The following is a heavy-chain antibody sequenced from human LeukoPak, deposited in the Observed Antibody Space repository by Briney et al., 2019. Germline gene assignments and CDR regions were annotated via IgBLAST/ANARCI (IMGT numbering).Heavy chain of an antibody. D-gene: IGHD3-9*01. CDR1: GFTFSDYA. J-gene: IGHJ4*02. CDR2: ISGSGGTT. CDR3: AKGPKTLRYFDWSVYYFDY. V-gene: IGHV3-23*01. Sequence: PGGSLRLSYAVSGFTFSDYAMAWVRQAPGKGLEWVSGISGSGGTTYYADSVRGRFTISRDNSKNTLDLQMNSLRAEDTAVYYCAKGPKTLRYFDWSVYYFDYWGQGTLVTVSS.